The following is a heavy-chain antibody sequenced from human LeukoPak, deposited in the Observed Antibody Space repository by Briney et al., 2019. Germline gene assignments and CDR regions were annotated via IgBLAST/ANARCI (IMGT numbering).Heavy chain of an antibody. V-gene: IGHV1-46*01. CDR3: ARAWLEHDYFDN. J-gene: IGHJ4*02. Sequence: ASVKVPCKASGYTFTSYYMHWVRQAPGQGREWMGIINPSDGSTTNPQKCQGRVSMTRDMSTATLYMEMTKLTSEDTAVYFCARAWLEHDYFDNWGQGTRVTVSS. CDR2: INPSDGST. CDR1: GYTFTSYY. D-gene: IGHD6-19*01.